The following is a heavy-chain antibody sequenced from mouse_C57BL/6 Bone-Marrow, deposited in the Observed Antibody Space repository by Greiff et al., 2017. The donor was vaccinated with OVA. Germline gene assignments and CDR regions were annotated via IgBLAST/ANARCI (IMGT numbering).Heavy chain of an antibody. CDR1: GYAFSSYW. D-gene: IGHD2-3*01. CDR3: ARDGYYRGAY. CDR2: INPGSGGT. V-gene: IGHV1-80*01. Sequence: QVQLKQSGAELVKPGASVKISCKASGYAFSSYWMNWVKQRPGKGLEWIGVINPGSGGTNYNEKFKGKATLTADKSSSTAYMQLSSLTSEDSAVYFCARDGYYRGAYWGQGTLVTVSA. J-gene: IGHJ3*01.